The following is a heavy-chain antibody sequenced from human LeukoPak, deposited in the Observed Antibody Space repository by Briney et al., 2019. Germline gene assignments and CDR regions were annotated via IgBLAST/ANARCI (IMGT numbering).Heavy chain of an antibody. Sequence: GGSLRLSCSASGFTFSSSAMSWVRQAPGKGLEWVSAIGTSGDRTFYADSVKGRFTISRDNSKNTLYLQMNSLRAEDTAVYYCARDRPYFDYWGQGNLVTVSS. CDR1: GFTFSSSA. J-gene: IGHJ4*02. V-gene: IGHV3-23*01. CDR3: ARDRPYFDY. CDR2: IGTSGDRT.